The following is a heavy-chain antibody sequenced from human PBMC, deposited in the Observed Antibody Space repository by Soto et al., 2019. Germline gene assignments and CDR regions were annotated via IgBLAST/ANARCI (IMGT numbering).Heavy chain of an antibody. V-gene: IGHV4-59*08. D-gene: IGHD2-2*01. CDR3: ARGVVQFLRDYYYYYMDV. Sequence: QVQLQESGPGLVKPSETLSLTCTVSGGSISSYYWSWIRQPPGKGLEWIGYIYYSGSTNYNPSLKRRVTISVDTYKNQFSLKLSSVTAADTAVYYCARGVVQFLRDYYYYYMDVWGKGTTVTVSS. CDR1: GGSISSYY. CDR2: IYYSGST. J-gene: IGHJ6*03.